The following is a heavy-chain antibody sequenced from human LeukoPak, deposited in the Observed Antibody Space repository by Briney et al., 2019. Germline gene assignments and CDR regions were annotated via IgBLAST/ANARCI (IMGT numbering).Heavy chain of an antibody. CDR2: ISADNGNT. V-gene: IGHV1-18*01. Sequence: ASLKASCKASGYTVTSYGISCVRQAPGQGLEWMGWISADNGNTNYAEKVQGRVTMTTDTSTTTAYMELRSLRSDDTAVYYCARDGETGTMYYYYMDVWGKGTTVTVSS. CDR1: GYTVTSYG. J-gene: IGHJ6*03. CDR3: ARDGETGTMYYYYMDV. D-gene: IGHD1-7*01.